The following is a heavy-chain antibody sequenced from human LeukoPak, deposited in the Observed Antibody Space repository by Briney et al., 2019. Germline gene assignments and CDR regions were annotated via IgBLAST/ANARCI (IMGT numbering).Heavy chain of an antibody. V-gene: IGHV1-46*01. CDR2: INPSGGST. CDR3: ARAGSSSSWYRGYYFDY. CDR1: GYTFTSYY. J-gene: IGHJ4*02. Sequence: ASVKVCCKASGYTFTSYYMHWVRQAPGQGLEWMGIINPSGGSTSYAQKFQGRVTMTRDTSTSTVYMGLSSLRSEDTAVYYCARAGSSSSWYRGYYFDYWGQGTLVTVSS. D-gene: IGHD6-13*01.